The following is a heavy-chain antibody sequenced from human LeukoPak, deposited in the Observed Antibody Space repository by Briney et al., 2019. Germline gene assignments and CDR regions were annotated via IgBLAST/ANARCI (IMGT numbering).Heavy chain of an antibody. Sequence: GRSLRLSCAASGLTFSSYAMHWVRQAPGKGLEWVAVISYDGSNKYYADSVKGRFTISRDNSKNTLYLQMNSLRAEDTAVYYCARESGSSGWYVGMGAFDIWGQGTMVTVSS. V-gene: IGHV3-30*04. CDR3: ARESGSSGWYVGMGAFDI. CDR1: GLTFSSYA. D-gene: IGHD6-19*01. J-gene: IGHJ3*02. CDR2: ISYDGSNK.